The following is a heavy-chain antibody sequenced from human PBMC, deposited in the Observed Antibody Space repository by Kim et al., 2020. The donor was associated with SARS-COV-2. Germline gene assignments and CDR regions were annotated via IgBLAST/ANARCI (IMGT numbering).Heavy chain of an antibody. Sequence: GGSLRLSCAASGFTFTSYGMHWVRQAPGKGLEWVAVISYDGSNKYYADPVKGRFTISRDNSKNTLYLQMNSLRAEDTAVYYCAKEDYFGSGAYIGDYWGQGTLVTVSS. CDR1: GFTFTSYG. CDR3: AKEDYFGSGAYIGDY. CDR2: ISYDGSNK. D-gene: IGHD3-10*01. J-gene: IGHJ4*02. V-gene: IGHV3-30*18.